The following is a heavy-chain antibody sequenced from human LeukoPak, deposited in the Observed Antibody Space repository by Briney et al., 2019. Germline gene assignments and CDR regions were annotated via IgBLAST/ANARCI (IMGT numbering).Heavy chain of an antibody. CDR2: ISSNGGRT. CDR3: ARDAPDYYGSGSYYNGFFQH. CDR1: GFTFSSYA. Sequence: GGSLRLSCAASGFTFSSYAMHWDRQAPGKGLEYVSAISSNGGRTYYANSVRGRFTISRDNSKNMLFLQMGSLRPEDMAVYYCARDAPDYYGSGSYYNGFFQHWGQGTLVTVSS. D-gene: IGHD3-10*01. J-gene: IGHJ1*01. V-gene: IGHV3-64*01.